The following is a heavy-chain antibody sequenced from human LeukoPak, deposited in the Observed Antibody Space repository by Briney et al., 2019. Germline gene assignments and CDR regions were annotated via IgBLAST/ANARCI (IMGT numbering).Heavy chain of an antibody. V-gene: IGHV4-59*01. CDR1: GGYISGYY. J-gene: IGHJ4*02. Sequence: PSETLSLTRTVSGGYISGYYWSWIRQPPGKGLEWIGDIYYNGSTSHNPSLKSRLTISVDTSKKQFSLNLSSVTAADTAVYYCARDFHSRYGGRYLDYWGQGTLVTVSS. D-gene: IGHD1-26*01. CDR2: IYYNGST. CDR3: ARDFHSRYGGRYLDY.